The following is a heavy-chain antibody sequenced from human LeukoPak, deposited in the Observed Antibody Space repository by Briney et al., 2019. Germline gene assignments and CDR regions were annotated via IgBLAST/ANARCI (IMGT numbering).Heavy chain of an antibody. CDR1: GGSISSSNW. D-gene: IGHD5/OR15-5a*01. V-gene: IGHV4-4*03. Sequence: PETLSLTCAVSGGSISSSNWWSWVRQPPGKGLEWIGEIYHSGSTNYNPSLKSRVTISVDKSKNQFSLKLSSVTAADTAVYYCARRRWGVYGKYYFDYWGQGTLVTVSS. CDR3: ARRRWGVYGKYYFDY. J-gene: IGHJ4*02. CDR2: IYHSGST.